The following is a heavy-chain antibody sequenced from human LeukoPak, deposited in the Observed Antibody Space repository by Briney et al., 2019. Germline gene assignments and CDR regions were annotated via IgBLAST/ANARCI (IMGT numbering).Heavy chain of an antibody. D-gene: IGHD2-2*01. Sequence: ASVKVSCKASGGTFSSYAISWVRQAPGQGLEWMGGIIPIFGTANYAQKLQGRVTITADKSTSTAYMELSSLRSEDTAVYYCAREVPAAAGAFDIWGQGTMVTVSS. CDR2: IIPIFGTA. CDR3: AREVPAAAGAFDI. V-gene: IGHV1-69*06. J-gene: IGHJ3*02. CDR1: GGTFSSYA.